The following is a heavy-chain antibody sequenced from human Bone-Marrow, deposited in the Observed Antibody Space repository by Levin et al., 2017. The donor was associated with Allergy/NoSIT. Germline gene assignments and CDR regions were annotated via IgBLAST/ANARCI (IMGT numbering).Heavy chain of an antibody. CDR2: IIPILGIA. CDR3: ARARYYYDSSGYYPIVDAFDI. D-gene: IGHD3-22*01. Sequence: ASVKVSCKASGGTFSSYTISWVRQAPGQGLEWMGRIIPILGIANYAQKFQGRVTITADKSTSTAYMELSSLRSEDTAVYYCARARYYYDSSGYYPIVDAFDIWGQGTMVTVSS. CDR1: GGTFSSYT. V-gene: IGHV1-69*02. J-gene: IGHJ3*02.